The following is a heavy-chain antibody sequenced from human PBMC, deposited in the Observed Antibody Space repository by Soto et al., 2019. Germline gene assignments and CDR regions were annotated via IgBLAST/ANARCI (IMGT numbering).Heavy chain of an antibody. CDR3: ARDLEGGRVDFWSGRPPRYFDY. J-gene: IGHJ4*02. CDR1: GFTFSSYS. D-gene: IGHD3-3*01. CDR2: ISSSSSYI. V-gene: IGHV3-21*01. Sequence: GGSLRLSCAASGFTFSSYSMNWVRQAPGKGLEWVSSISSSSSYIYYADSVKGRFTISRDNAKNSLYLQMNSLRAEDTAVYYCARDLEGGRVDFWSGRPPRYFDYWGQGTLVTVSS.